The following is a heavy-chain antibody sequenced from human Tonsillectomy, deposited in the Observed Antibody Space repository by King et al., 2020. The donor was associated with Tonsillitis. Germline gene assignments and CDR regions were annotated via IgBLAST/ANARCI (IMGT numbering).Heavy chain of an antibody. J-gene: IGHJ6*02. CDR1: GFTFISYR. Sequence: VQLVESGGGLVKPGGSLRLSCEASGFTFISYRMNWVRQAPGKGLEWVSSISSSSSYIYYADSVKGRFNISRDNAKNTLYLQMNSLRAEETALYNCGSGQLFEWLFSAYLGMDVWGQGATVTGSS. CDR3: GSGQLFEWLFSAYLGMDV. CDR2: ISSSSSYI. V-gene: IGHV3-21*01. D-gene: IGHD3-3*01.